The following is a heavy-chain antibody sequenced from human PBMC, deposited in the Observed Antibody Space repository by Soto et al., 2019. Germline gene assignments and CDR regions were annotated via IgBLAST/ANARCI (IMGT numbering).Heavy chain of an antibody. CDR1: GYTFTKYY. CDR2: IDPRGGGT. V-gene: IGHV1-46*03. Sequence: QAQLVQSGPEVKKPGASVKISCRASGYTFTKYYVHWVRQAPGQGLEWMGVIDPRGGGTTYAQKFQDRVTMTRDMALSTVFLDRSSLRSEDTALYFCASHCSIRCSDGVDPWGQGTLVIVSS. J-gene: IGHJ5*02. CDR3: ASHCSIRCSDGVDP. D-gene: IGHD2-2*01.